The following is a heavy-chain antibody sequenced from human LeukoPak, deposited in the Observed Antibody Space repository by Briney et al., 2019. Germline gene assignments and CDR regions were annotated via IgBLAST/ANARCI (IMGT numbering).Heavy chain of an antibody. V-gene: IGHV3-21*01. CDR1: GFTFSSYS. D-gene: IGHD4/OR15-4a*01. Sequence: GGSLRLSCAASGFTFSSYSMNWVRQAPGKGLEWVSSINSRSSYIWYADSVKGRFTISRDNAKNSLYLHMNSLRAEDTAVYYCARASMVADFDHWGQGTLVTVSS. CDR2: INSRSSYI. J-gene: IGHJ4*02. CDR3: ARASMVADFDH.